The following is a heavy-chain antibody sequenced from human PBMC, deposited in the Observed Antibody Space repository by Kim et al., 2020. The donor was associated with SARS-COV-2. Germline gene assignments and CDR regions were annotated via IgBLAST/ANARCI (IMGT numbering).Heavy chain of an antibody. CDR3: AKDLQEGGYFYYGMDA. V-gene: IGHV3-23*01. CDR1: GFIFSDYS. Sequence: GGSLRLSCAASGFIFSDYSMSWVRQAPGRGLERVSTISGGGGGIFHADSVKGRITISRDNSKSTLYLQMNGLRDEDTAVYYCAKDLQEGGYFYYGMDAWGQGTTVTVSS. J-gene: IGHJ6*02. CDR2: ISGGGGGI. D-gene: IGHD3-16*01.